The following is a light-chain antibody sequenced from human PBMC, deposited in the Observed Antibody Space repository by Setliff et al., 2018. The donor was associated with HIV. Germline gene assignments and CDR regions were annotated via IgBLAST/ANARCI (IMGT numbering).Light chain of an antibody. J-gene: IGLJ1*01. CDR2: GNS. V-gene: IGLV1-40*01. CDR3: QSYDSSLTVLYV. Sequence: QSVLTQPPSVSGAPGQRVTISCTGSSSNIGAGYDVHWYQHLPGTAPKLLIYGNSNRPSGVPDRFSGSRSGTSASLALTGLQAEDEADYYCQSYDSSLTVLYVFGTGTRSPS. CDR1: SSNIGAGYD.